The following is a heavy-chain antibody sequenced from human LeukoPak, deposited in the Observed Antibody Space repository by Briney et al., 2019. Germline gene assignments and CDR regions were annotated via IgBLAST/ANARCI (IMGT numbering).Heavy chain of an antibody. D-gene: IGHD6-13*01. CDR3: VRARRAAAGMSWFDP. Sequence: SETLSLTCTVSGGSISSGDYYWSWIRQPPGKGLEWIGYIYYSGSTYYNPSLKSRVTTSIDTSKNQFSLKLSSVIAADTAVYYCVRARRAAAGMSWFDPWGQGTLVTVSS. CDR1: GGSISSGDYY. V-gene: IGHV4-30-4*01. J-gene: IGHJ5*02. CDR2: IYYSGST.